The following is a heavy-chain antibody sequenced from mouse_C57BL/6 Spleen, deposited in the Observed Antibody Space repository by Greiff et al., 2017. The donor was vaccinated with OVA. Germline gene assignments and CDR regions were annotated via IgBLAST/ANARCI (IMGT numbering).Heavy chain of an antibody. J-gene: IGHJ2*01. CDR1: GFTFSSYG. V-gene: IGHV5-6*01. Sequence: EVHLVESGGDLVKPGGSLKLSCAASGFTFSSYGMSWVRQTPDKRLEWVATISSGGSYTYYPDSVKGRFTISSDNAKNPLYLQMSSLKSEDTAIYYCARQDYYGSSFDYWGQGTTLTVSS. CDR2: ISSGGSYT. D-gene: IGHD1-1*01. CDR3: ARQDYYGSSFDY.